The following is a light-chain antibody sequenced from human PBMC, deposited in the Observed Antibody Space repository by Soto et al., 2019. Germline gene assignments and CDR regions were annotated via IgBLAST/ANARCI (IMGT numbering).Light chain of an antibody. J-gene: IGKJ1*01. CDR1: QSVSSNY. CDR2: TTS. Sequence: IVLTHSPGTLSLSPGERATLSCRASQSVSSNYFAWYQQKPGQAPRLLIHTTSNRATGIPDRFSGSGSGTDFTLTISRLEPEDFAVYFCQQYYSSPRTFGQGTKVDI. V-gene: IGKV3-20*01. CDR3: QQYYSSPRT.